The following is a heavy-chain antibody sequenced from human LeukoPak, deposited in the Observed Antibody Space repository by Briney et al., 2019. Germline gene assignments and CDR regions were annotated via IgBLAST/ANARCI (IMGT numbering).Heavy chain of an antibody. CDR1: GGSISSSSYH. J-gene: IGHJ6*02. CDR2: IYYSGAT. CDR3: ARMSCSGGSCHGYYYYGMDV. Sequence: SETLSLTCTVSGGSISSSSYHWGWIRQPPGKGLEWIGSIYYSGATYYNPSLKGRLTISVDTSQTQFSLKLSSVTAADTAVYYCARMSCSGGSCHGYYYYGMDVWGQGTTVTVSS. V-gene: IGHV4-39*01. D-gene: IGHD2-15*01.